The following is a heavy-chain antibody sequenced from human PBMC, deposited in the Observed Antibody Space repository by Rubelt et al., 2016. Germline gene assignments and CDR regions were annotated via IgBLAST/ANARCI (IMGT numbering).Heavy chain of an antibody. V-gene: IGHV4-34*01. J-gene: IGHJ3*02. CDR3: ARHPDSPAFDI. CDR2: INHSGST. Sequence: QVQLQQWGAGLLKPSETLSLTCAVYGGSFSGYYWSWIRQPPGKGLEWIGEINHSGSTSYNPSLKSRVTISVDTFKNQFSLKLSSVTAADTAVYYCARHPDSPAFDIWGQGTMVTVSS. CDR1: GGSFSGYY.